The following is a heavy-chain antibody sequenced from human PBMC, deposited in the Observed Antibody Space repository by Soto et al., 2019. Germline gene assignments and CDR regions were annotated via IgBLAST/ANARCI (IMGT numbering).Heavy chain of an antibody. CDR3: ARATYYDSSGYVDY. CDR1: GGSISSGFY. CDR2: IYYSGNT. V-gene: IGHV4-31*03. D-gene: IGHD3-22*01. Sequence: QVQLQESGPGLVKPSQTLSLTCTVSGGSISSGFYWSWTRQHPGKGLEWIGYIYYSGNTYYNPSLKSRVIISVDTSKNQFSLNLTSVTAADTAVYYCARATYYDSSGYVDYWGQGTLVTVSS. J-gene: IGHJ4*02.